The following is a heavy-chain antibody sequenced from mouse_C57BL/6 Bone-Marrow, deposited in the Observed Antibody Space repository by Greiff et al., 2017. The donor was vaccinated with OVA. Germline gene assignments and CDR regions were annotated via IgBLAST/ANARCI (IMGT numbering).Heavy chain of an antibody. Sequence: EVKVVESGGGLVKPGGSLKLSCAASGFTFSDYGMHWVRQAPEKGLEWVAYISSGSSTIYYAATVKGRFTISRDNAKNTLFLQMTSLRSEDTAMYYGARGYGNYAWFAYWGQGTLVTVSA. CDR1: GFTFSDYG. CDR3: ARGYGNYAWFAY. J-gene: IGHJ3*01. CDR2: ISSGSSTI. V-gene: IGHV5-17*01. D-gene: IGHD2-1*01.